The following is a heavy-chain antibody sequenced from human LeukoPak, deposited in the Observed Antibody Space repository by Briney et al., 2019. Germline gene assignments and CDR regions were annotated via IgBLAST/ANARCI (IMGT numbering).Heavy chain of an antibody. V-gene: IGHV1-2*02. CDR2: INPNTGVT. Sequence: GASVKVSCKGSGYTFTGYYTHWVRQAPGQGLEWMGWINPNTGVTNYAQKFQDRVTMTRDTSISTAYMELTRLTSDDTAVYYCARDISSSGCIDYWGQGTLVTVSS. CDR1: GYTFTGYY. CDR3: ARDISSSGCIDY. D-gene: IGHD6-19*01. J-gene: IGHJ4*02.